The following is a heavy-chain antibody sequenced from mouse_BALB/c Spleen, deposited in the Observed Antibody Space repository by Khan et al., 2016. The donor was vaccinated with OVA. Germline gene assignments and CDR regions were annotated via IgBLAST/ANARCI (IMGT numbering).Heavy chain of an antibody. Sequence: IQLVQSGTVLARPGASVKMSCKASGYTFTSYWMHWVKQRPGQGLEWIGAIYPGNSDTNYNQKFKGKAKLTAVTSTSTAYLELNSLTNEDSAVYYCTRSGFGNYESWDYWGQGTTLTVSS. J-gene: IGHJ2*01. CDR2: IYPGNSDT. CDR3: TRSGFGNYESWDY. V-gene: IGHV1-5*01. CDR1: GYTFTSYW. D-gene: IGHD2-1*01.